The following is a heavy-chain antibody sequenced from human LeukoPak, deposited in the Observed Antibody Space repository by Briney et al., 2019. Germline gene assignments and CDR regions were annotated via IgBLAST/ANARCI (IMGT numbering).Heavy chain of an antibody. D-gene: IGHD3-10*01. CDR2: IYYSGST. CDR1: GGPISSGDYY. V-gene: IGHV4-30-4*08. CDR3: ASATLWFGESELNAFDI. J-gene: IGHJ3*02. Sequence: SETLSLTCTVSGGPISSGDYYWSWIRQPPGKGLEWIGYIYYSGSTYYNPSLKSRVTISVDTSKNQFSLKLSSVTAADTAVYYCASATLWFGESELNAFDIWGQGTMVTVSS.